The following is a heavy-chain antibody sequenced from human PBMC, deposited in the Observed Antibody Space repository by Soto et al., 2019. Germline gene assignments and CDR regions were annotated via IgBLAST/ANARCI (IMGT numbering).Heavy chain of an antibody. V-gene: IGHV4-59*01. CDR2: IYYSGST. CDR1: GGSISSYY. J-gene: IGHJ4*02. D-gene: IGHD6-13*01. Sequence: SETLSLTCTVSGGSISSYYWSWIRQPPGKGLEWIGYIYYSGSTNYNPSLKSRVTISVDTSKNQFSLKLSSVTAADTAVYYCARESGQQLHYWGQGTLVTVSS. CDR3: ARESGQQLHY.